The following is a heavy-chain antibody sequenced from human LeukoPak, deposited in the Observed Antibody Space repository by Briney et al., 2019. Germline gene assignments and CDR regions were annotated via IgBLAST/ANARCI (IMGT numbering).Heavy chain of an antibody. CDR3: ARGGPAAGRFDY. Sequence: GGSLRLSCAASGFTFSDYWLHWVRQAPGKGLVWVSRINTDGSTINYAGSVKGRFTISRDNSKNTVYLQMNSLRPDDTAVYYCARGGPAAGRFDYWGQGTLVTVSS. J-gene: IGHJ4*02. CDR2: INTDGSTI. V-gene: IGHV3-74*01. CDR1: GFTFSDYW. D-gene: IGHD6-13*01.